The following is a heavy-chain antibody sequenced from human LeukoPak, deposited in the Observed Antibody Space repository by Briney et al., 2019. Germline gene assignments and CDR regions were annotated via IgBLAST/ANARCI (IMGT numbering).Heavy chain of an antibody. V-gene: IGHV4-59*01. CDR1: GGSISSYY. J-gene: IGHJ4*02. CDR2: IYYSGST. CDR3: ARERDGSFDY. Sequence: SETLSLTCTVSGGSISSYYWSWIRQPPGKGLEWIGYIYYSGSTNYNPSLKSRVTISVDTSKNQFSLKLNSVTAADTAVYYCARERDGSFDYWGQGTLVTVSS.